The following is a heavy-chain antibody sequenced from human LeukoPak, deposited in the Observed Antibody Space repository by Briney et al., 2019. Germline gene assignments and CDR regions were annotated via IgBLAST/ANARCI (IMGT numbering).Heavy chain of an antibody. J-gene: IGHJ3*02. V-gene: IGHV4-34*01. CDR2: INHSGST. CDR1: GGSFSGYY. Sequence: PSETLSLTCAVYGGSFSGYYWSWIRQPPGKGLEWIGEINHSGSTNYNPSLKSRVTISVDTSKNQFSLKLSSVTAADTAVYYCARDDIVVVVAATEADAFDIWGQGTMVTVSS. CDR3: ARDDIVVVVAATEADAFDI. D-gene: IGHD2-15*01.